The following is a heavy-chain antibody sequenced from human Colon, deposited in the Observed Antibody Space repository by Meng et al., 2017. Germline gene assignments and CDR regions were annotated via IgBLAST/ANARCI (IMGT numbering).Heavy chain of an antibody. Sequence: QVQLQESGPGLVTPSGTLSLTCAVSGASISGDNWWSWVRQTPGKGLEWLGEIFHSGTSNYNPSLKSRVTISVDKSKNQFSLRLSSVTAADTAVYYCARRNSNNWFDPWGQGILVTVSS. D-gene: IGHD2/OR15-2a*01. V-gene: IGHV4-4*02. CDR1: GASISGDNW. CDR3: ARRNSNNWFDP. CDR2: IFHSGTS. J-gene: IGHJ5*02.